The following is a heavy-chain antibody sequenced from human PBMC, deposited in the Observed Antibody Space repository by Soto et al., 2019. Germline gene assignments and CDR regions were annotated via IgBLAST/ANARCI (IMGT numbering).Heavy chain of an antibody. CDR2: IYVTGAV. D-gene: IGHD2-21*01. V-gene: IGHV4-31*03. CDR3: ARLRIATNNYKWSHP. J-gene: IGHJ5*02. CDR1: GAALNSGNYY. Sequence: LSLTCSVSGAALNSGNYYWSWIRQVPGKGLEWIGHIYVTGAVDYNPSLRDRITISQDTSERQFSLNLRLVTAADTAVYYCARLRIATNNYKWSHPWGQGTLVTVSS.